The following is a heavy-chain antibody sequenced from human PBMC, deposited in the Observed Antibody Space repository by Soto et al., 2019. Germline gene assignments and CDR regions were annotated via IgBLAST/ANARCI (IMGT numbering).Heavy chain of an antibody. Sequence: ASVKVSCKASGYTFTGYYMHWVRQAPGQGLEWMGWINPNSGGTNYAQKFQGKVTMTRDTSISTAYMELSRLRSDDTAVYYCARVLRSSTSCYTDGVDYWGQGTLVTVSS. CDR2: INPNSGGT. J-gene: IGHJ4*02. CDR3: ARVLRSSTSCYTDGVDY. CDR1: GYTFTGYY. V-gene: IGHV1-2*02. D-gene: IGHD2-2*02.